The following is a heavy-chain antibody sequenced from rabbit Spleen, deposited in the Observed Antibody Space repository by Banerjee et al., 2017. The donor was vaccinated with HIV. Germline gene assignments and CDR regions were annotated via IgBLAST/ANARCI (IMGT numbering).Heavy chain of an antibody. D-gene: IGHD3-1*01. J-gene: IGHJ6*01. CDR1: GFDITKYG. CDR2: IDPVFGST. Sequence: QEQLVESGGGLVQPGGSLKLSCTVSGFDITKYGVTWVRQAPGKGLEWIGYIDPVFGSTYYASWVNGRFTISRHNAQNTLYLQLSSLTAADTATYFCARGWIVVSLGLWGPGTLVTVS. V-gene: IGHV1S47*01. CDR3: ARGWIVVSLGL.